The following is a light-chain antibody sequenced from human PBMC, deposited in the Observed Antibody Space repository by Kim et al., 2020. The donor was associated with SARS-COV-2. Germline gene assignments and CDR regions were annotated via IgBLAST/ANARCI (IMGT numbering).Light chain of an antibody. J-gene: IGLJ3*02. CDR1: RNDVGSHNR. CDR2: EVT. V-gene: IGLV2-23*02. CDR3: CSYEGSWV. Sequence: PGQAITISCTGTRNDVGSHNRVCWYQQHPGKAPKLMIYEVTKRPSGVSDRFAASKSGNTASLTISGLQAEDEADYYCCSYEGSWVFGGGTQLTVL.